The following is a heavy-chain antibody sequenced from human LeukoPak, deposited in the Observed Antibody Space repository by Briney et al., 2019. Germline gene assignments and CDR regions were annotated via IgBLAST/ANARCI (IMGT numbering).Heavy chain of an antibody. CDR1: GYSISSGYY. D-gene: IGHD6-13*01. V-gene: IGHV4-38-2*02. Sequence: SETLSLTCTVSGYSISSGYYWGWIRQPPGKGLEWIGSIYHSGSTYYNPSLKSRVTISVDTSKNQFSLKLSSVTAADTAVYYCARGSGLGAAVSPQVAFDIWGQGTMVTVSS. CDR2: IYHSGST. J-gene: IGHJ3*02. CDR3: ARGSGLGAAVSPQVAFDI.